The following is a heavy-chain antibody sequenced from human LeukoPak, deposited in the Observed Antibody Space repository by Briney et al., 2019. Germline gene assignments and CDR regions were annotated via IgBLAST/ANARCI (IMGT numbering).Heavy chain of an antibody. CDR3: TSSTVTPFDY. V-gene: IGHV3-73*01. J-gene: IGHJ4*02. CDR2: IRSKANSYAT. CDR1: GFTFSGSA. Sequence: PGGSLRLSCEASGFTFSGSAMHWVRQASGQGLEWVGRIRSKANSYATVYAASVKGRFTISRDDSKNTAYLRMNSLKTEDTAVYYCTSSTVTPFDYWGQGTLVTVSS. D-gene: IGHD4-17*01.